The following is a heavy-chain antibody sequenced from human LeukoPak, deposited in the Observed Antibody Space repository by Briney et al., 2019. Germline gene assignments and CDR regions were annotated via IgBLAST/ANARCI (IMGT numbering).Heavy chain of an antibody. J-gene: IGHJ4*02. V-gene: IGHV3-30*02. CDR2: IRYDGSNK. Sequence: PGGSLRLSCAASGFIFSSYAMHWVRQAPGKGLEWVAFIRYDGSNKYYTDSVKGRFTISRDNSKNSLYLQMNSLRAEDTAVYYCASDYGDVWGQGSLVTVSS. CDR3: ASDYGDV. D-gene: IGHD4/OR15-4a*01. CDR1: GFIFSSYA.